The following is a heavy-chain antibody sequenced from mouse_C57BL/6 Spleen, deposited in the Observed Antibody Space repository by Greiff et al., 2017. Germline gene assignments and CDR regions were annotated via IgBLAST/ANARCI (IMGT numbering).Heavy chain of an antibody. CDR1: GYTFTSYW. V-gene: IGHV1-53*01. J-gene: IGHJ2*01. Sequence: QVQLKQPGTELVKPGASVKLSCKASGYTFTSYWMHWVKQRPGQGLEWIGNINPSNGGTNYNEKFKSKATLTVDKSSSTAYMQLSSLTSEDSAVYYCALCFITTVVAPNYWGQGTTLTVSS. CDR3: ALCFITTVVAPNY. D-gene: IGHD1-1*01. CDR2: INPSNGGT.